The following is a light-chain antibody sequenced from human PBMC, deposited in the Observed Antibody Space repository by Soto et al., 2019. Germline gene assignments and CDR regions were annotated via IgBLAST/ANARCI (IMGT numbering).Light chain of an antibody. CDR1: QSVSSY. Sequence: IVLTQSRATLSLSPGERATLSCRASQSVSSYLAWYQQKPGQAPRLLIYDASNRATGIPARFSGSGSGTDFTLTISSLEPEDFAVYYCQQRSNWPPWTFGQGTKVDIK. CDR3: QQRSNWPPWT. CDR2: DAS. V-gene: IGKV3-11*01. J-gene: IGKJ1*01.